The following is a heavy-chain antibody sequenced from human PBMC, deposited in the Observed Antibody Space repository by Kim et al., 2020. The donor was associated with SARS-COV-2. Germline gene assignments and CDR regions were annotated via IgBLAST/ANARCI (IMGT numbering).Heavy chain of an antibody. Sequence: GGSLRLSCAASGFTFSSYAMSWVRQAPGKGLEWVSAISGSGGSTYYADSVKGRFTISRDNSKNTLYLQMNSLRAEDTAVYYCAKDAGGVVVVAAIRFDPWGQGTLVTVSS. CDR2: ISGSGGST. V-gene: IGHV3-23*01. J-gene: IGHJ5*02. D-gene: IGHD2-15*01. CDR1: GFTFSSYA. CDR3: AKDAGGVVVVAAIRFDP.